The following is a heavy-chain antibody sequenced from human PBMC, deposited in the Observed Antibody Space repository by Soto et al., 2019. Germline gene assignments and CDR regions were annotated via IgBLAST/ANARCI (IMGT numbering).Heavy chain of an antibody. Sequence: SVNVSCKASGGTFSSYAISWVRQAAGQGLEWMGGIIPIFGTANYAQKFQGRVTITADRSTSTAYMELSSLRSEDTAVYYCARDRPVHSQAGATVRFDYWGPG. V-gene: IGHV1-69*06. D-gene: IGHD1-26*01. CDR2: IIPIFGTA. J-gene: IGHJ4*02. CDR3: ARDRPVHSQAGATVRFDY. CDR1: GGTFSSYA.